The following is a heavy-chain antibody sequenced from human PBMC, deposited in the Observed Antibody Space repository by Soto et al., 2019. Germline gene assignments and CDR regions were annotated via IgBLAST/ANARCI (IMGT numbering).Heavy chain of an antibody. CDR3: ARGGYILTGSGADYYYYGMEV. V-gene: IGHV1-8*01. D-gene: IGHD3-9*01. J-gene: IGHJ6*02. CDR2: MNPNSGNT. CDR1: GYTFTSYD. Sequence: ASVKVSCKASGYTFTSYDINWVRQATGQGLEWMGWMNPNSGNTGYAQRFQGRVTMTRNTSVSTAYMELSSLRSEDTAVYYCARGGYILTGSGADYYYYGMEVGGQGTTVTVSS.